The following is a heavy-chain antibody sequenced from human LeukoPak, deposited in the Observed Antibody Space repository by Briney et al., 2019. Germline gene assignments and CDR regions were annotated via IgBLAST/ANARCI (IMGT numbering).Heavy chain of an antibody. Sequence: GGSLRLSCAASGFTFSSYSMNWVRQAPGKGLEWVSSITSSSTYIYYADSVKGRFTISRDNAENSLYLRMNSLRAEDTAVYYCARDLHSGSYEDAFDIWGQGTMVTVSS. D-gene: IGHD1-26*01. V-gene: IGHV3-21*01. CDR2: ITSSSTYI. J-gene: IGHJ3*02. CDR3: ARDLHSGSYEDAFDI. CDR1: GFTFSSYS.